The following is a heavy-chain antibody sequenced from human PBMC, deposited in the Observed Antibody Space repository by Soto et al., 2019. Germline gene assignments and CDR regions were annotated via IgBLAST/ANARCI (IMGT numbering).Heavy chain of an antibody. J-gene: IGHJ2*01. D-gene: IGHD1-26*01. V-gene: IGHV3-74*01. CDR2: INSDRSST. CDR1: GFTFSSYW. Sequence: GESLKISCAASGFTFSSYWMHWVRQAPGKGLVWVSRINSDRSSTSYADSVKGRFTISRDNAKNTLYLQMNSLRVEDTAVYYCARGGSLNWYFDLWGRGTLVTVSS. CDR3: ARGGSLNWYFDL.